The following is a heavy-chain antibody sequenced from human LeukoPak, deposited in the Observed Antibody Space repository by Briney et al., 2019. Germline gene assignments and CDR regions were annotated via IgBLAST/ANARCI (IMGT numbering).Heavy chain of an antibody. V-gene: IGHV4-61*02. CDR1: GGSISSGSYY. Sequence: SETLSLTCTVSGGSISSGSYYWSWIRQPAGKGLEWIGRIYTSGSTNYNPSLKSRVTISVDKSKNQFSLKVSSVTAADTAVYYCARLPYSGSPNRAYYYYYYYMDVWGKGTTVTVSS. CDR2: IYTSGST. J-gene: IGHJ6*03. CDR3: ARLPYSGSPNRAYYYYYYYMDV. D-gene: IGHD1-26*01.